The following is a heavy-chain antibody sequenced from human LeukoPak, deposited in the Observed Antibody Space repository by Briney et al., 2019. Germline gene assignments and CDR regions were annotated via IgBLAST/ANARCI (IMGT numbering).Heavy chain of an antibody. J-gene: IGHJ4*02. CDR2: INHSGST. V-gene: IGHV4-34*01. CDR1: AGSFSGYY. D-gene: IGHD3-10*01. Sequence: SETLSLTCAVYAGSFSGYYWSWIRQPPGKGLEWIGEINHSGSTNYNPSLKSRVTISVDTSKNQFSLKLSSVIAADTAVYYCARSAGSGSYYPFDYWGQGTLVTVSS. CDR3: ARSAGSGSYYPFDY.